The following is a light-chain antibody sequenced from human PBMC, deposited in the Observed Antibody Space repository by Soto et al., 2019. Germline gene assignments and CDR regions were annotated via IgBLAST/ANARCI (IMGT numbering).Light chain of an antibody. J-gene: IGKJ5*01. CDR2: AAS. V-gene: IGKV1-27*01. Sequence: DIQMTQSPSSLSASVGDRVTITCRASEGIYNYLAWYQQKPGKAPKILFYAASTLEAAVPSRFNGSGSGTDFPLTISSLQPEDVATYYCHKYNSALLTFGQGTRLEMK. CDR3: HKYNSALLT. CDR1: EGIYNY.